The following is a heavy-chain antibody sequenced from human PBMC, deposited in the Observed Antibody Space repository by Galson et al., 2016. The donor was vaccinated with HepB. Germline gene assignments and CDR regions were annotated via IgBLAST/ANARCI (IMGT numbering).Heavy chain of an antibody. CDR3: AKDLYCSVWVSHHNPIDF. CDR1: GFPFSTYA. D-gene: IGHD3-16*02. CDR2: ISCNGRET. V-gene: IGHV3-23*01. J-gene: IGHJ4*02. Sequence: SLRLSCAASGFPFSTYAMTWVRQAPGEGLEWVSAISCNGRETYYADSVKGRFTVSRDNSRNRVYLQMNSLFADDTAFYYCAKDLYCSVWVSHHNPIDFWGQGALVTVSS.